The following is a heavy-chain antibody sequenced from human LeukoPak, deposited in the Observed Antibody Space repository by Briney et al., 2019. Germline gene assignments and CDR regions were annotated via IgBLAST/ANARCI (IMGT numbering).Heavy chain of an antibody. V-gene: IGHV4-31*03. CDR1: GGSISSGGYY. J-gene: IGHJ4*02. CDR2: IYYSGSP. D-gene: IGHD3-22*01. Sequence: KASETLSLTCTVSGGSISSGGYYWSCIRQHPGKGLEWIGYIYYSGSPYYHPSRKSGVTISVNTSKNQFSLKLSSVTAADTAMYYCASVRRPGYYDSSGYKDYWGQGTLVTVSS. CDR3: ASVRRPGYYDSSGYKDY.